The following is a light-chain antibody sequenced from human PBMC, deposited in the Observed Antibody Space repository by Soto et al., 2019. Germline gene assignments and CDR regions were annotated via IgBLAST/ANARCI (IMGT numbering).Light chain of an antibody. Sequence: EIVVTQSPATLSVSPGERVTFSCRASQSVSSSLAWYQQRPGQAPRLLIYDTSTRAAGIAARFSGSGSGTEFTLTISSLQSEDSAVYYCQQYVHWPPGAFGQGTTVEIK. J-gene: IGKJ1*01. CDR1: QSVSSS. CDR2: DTS. V-gene: IGKV3-15*01. CDR3: QQYVHWPPGA.